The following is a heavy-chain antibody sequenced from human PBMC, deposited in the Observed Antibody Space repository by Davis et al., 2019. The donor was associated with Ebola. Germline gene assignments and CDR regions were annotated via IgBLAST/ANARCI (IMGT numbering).Heavy chain of an antibody. J-gene: IGHJ6*02. D-gene: IGHD6-13*01. Sequence: SQTLSLTCHISGDSVSRNSAAWNWIKQSPSRGLEWLGRTYYRSKWYNDYAVSLKSRITINPHTSKNQFSLQLNSVTPEDTAVYYCALAADYYYGMDVWGQGTTVTVSS. V-gene: IGHV6-1*01. CDR1: GDSVSRNSAA. CDR3: ALAADYYYGMDV. CDR2: TYYRSKWYN.